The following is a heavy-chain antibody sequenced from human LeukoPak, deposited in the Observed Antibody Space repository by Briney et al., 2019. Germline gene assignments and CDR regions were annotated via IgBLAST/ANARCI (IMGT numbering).Heavy chain of an antibody. CDR2: ISYDGSNK. Sequence: GGSLRLSCAASGFTFSSYGMHWVRQAPGKGLEWVAVISYDGSNKYYADSVKGRFTISRDNSKNTLYLQMNSLRAEDTAVYYCAKVRSGYPVHWFDPWGQGPLVTVSS. V-gene: IGHV3-30*18. CDR3: AKVRSGYPVHWFDP. J-gene: IGHJ5*02. D-gene: IGHD5-12*01. CDR1: GFTFSSYG.